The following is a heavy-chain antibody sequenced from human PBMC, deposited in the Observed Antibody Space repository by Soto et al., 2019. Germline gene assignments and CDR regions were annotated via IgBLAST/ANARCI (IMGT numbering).Heavy chain of an antibody. J-gene: IGHJ4*02. D-gene: IGHD3-3*01. CDR1: GYNFAGYW. V-gene: IGHV5-51*01. CDR2: IYPSDSDT. Sequence: GESLKISCKGSGYNFAGYWIAWVRQMPGKGLELMGIIYPSDSDTRYRPPFQGQVTISADKSISSAYLQWSSLRASDTAMYYCARGGVSTRTFDYWGQGTPVTVSS. CDR3: ARGGVSTRTFDY.